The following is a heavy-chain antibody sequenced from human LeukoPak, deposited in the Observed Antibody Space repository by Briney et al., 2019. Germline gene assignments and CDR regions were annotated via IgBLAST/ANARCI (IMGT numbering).Heavy chain of an antibody. D-gene: IGHD2-15*01. CDR1: GHTFTTYY. CDR3: AITRLGVVVVDYYFDY. CDR2: INPSGDGT. J-gene: IGHJ4*02. V-gene: IGHV1-46*01. Sequence: ASVKVSCKASGHTFTTYYVHLVRQAPGQGLEWMGVINPSGDGTNYPQRFQGRVTMTRNTSISTAYMELSSLRSEDTAVYYCAITRLGVVVVDYYFDYWGQGTLVTVSS.